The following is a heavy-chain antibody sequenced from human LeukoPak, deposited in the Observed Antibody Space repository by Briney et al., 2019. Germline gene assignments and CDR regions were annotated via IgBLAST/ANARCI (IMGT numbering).Heavy chain of an antibody. CDR3: ATRPAETTWFGVFDF. Sequence: SETLSLTCSVSGASMHNHYWSWIRQPPGKALEWIGYVSDSETTNYNPSLKSRVSMSVDTSKNEFSLRLSSVTAADTALYYCATRPAETTWFGVFDFWSRGTLVTVSS. V-gene: IGHV4-59*11. D-gene: IGHD3-10*01. J-gene: IGHJ4*02. CDR1: GASMHNHY. CDR2: VSDSETT.